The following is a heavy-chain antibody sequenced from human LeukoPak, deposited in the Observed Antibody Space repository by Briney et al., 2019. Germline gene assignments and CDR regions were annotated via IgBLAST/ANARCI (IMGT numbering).Heavy chain of an antibody. Sequence: PGGSLRLSCSLSGFTFSIYVMHCVPHTPREGLEYVSAISSNGDNTYYADSVKGRFTISRDNSKNTLYLQMSSLRADDTAVYYCGRGTGYWGQGTLVTVSS. V-gene: IGHV3-64D*06. J-gene: IGHJ4*02. CDR2: ISSNGDNT. CDR3: GRGTGY. CDR1: GFTFSIYV.